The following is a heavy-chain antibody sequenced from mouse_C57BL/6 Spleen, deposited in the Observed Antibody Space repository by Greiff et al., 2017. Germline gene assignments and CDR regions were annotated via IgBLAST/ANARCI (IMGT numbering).Heavy chain of an antibody. CDR1: GYTFTSYW. CDR3: TRYYGSSGDYFDY. J-gene: IGHJ2*01. D-gene: IGHD1-1*01. CDR2: IYPGNSDT. Sequence: VQLQQSGTVLARPGASVKMSCKTSGYTFTSYWMHWVKQRPGQGLEWIGAIYPGNSDTSYNQKFKGKAKLTAVTSASTAYMELSSLTNEDSAVYYCTRYYGSSGDYFDYWGQGTTLTVSS. V-gene: IGHV1-5*01.